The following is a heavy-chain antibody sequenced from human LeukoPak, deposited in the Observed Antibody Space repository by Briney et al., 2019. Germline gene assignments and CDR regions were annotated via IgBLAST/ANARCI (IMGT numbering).Heavy chain of an antibody. D-gene: IGHD2-2*01. Sequence: SETLSLTCAVSNYSISSGYYWGWLRQPPGKGLEWIGIIDHSGSTYYSQSLKSRVNILVDTAKNKFSLKYNSVTADDTAVYYCATLGSGVPPAIGAKNWFDPWGQGSLVTVSS. J-gene: IGHJ5*02. CDR1: NYSISSGYY. V-gene: IGHV4-38-2*01. CDR3: ATLGSGVPPAIGAKNWFDP. CDR2: IDHSGST.